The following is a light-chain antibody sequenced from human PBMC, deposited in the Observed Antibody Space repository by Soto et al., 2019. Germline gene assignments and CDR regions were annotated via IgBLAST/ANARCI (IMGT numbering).Light chain of an antibody. CDR1: QSVSSSY. Sequence: EIVLTQSPGTLSLSPGERATLSCRASQSVSSSYLAWHQQKPGQAPRLLIYDASSRATGIPDRFSGSGSGTDFTLTISRLEPEDFAVYYCQQYGSSPYTFGQGTKL. V-gene: IGKV3-20*01. J-gene: IGKJ2*01. CDR3: QQYGSSPYT. CDR2: DAS.